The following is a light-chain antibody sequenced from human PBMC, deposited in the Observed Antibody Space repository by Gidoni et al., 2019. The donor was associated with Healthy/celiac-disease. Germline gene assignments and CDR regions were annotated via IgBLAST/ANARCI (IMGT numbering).Light chain of an antibody. CDR2: AAS. Sequence: IQLTQSPSFLSASVGDRVTITCRASQRISSYLAWYQQKPGKAPKLLIYAASTLQSGVPPRFSGSGAGTEFTLTISSLQPEDFANYYCQQLNSYPYTFGQGTRLEIK. J-gene: IGKJ5*01. V-gene: IGKV1-9*01. CDR1: QRISSY. CDR3: QQLNSYPYT.